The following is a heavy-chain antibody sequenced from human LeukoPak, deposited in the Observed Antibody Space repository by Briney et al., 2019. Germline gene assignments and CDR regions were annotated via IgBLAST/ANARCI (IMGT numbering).Heavy chain of an antibody. Sequence: GGSLRLSCAASGFTFSSYAMHWVRQAPGKGLEWVAVISYDGSNKYYADSVKGRFTISRDNAKNSLYLQTNGLRAEDTAVYYCARDPTPTQLWFRGTFDYWGQGALVTVSS. J-gene: IGHJ4*02. D-gene: IGHD5-18*01. CDR2: ISYDGSNK. V-gene: IGHV3-30-3*01. CDR1: GFTFSSYA. CDR3: ARDPTPTQLWFRGTFDY.